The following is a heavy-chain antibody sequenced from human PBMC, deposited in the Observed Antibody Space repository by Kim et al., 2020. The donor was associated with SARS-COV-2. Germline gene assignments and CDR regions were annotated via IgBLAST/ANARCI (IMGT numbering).Heavy chain of an antibody. CDR1: GFTFSSYW. Sequence: GGSLRLSCAASGFTFSSYWMHWVRQAPGKGLVWVSRINSDGSSTSYADSVKGRFTISRDNAKNTLYLQMNSLRAEDTAVYYCARSVRSLDAFDIWGQGTMATVSS. D-gene: IGHD3-10*01. CDR2: INSDGSST. V-gene: IGHV3-74*01. CDR3: ARSVRSLDAFDI. J-gene: IGHJ3*02.